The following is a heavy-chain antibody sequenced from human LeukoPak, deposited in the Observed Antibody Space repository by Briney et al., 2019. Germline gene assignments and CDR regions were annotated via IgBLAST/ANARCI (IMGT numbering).Heavy chain of an antibody. CDR3: ARGDWES. CDR1: GFTFSAYA. CDR2: IGSDGKT. Sequence: GGSLRLSCEASGFTFSAYAMTWVRQAPGKGLEWVSSIGSDGKTHYSESVKGRFAISRDNSKSMLFLQLNSLRAEYTALYYCARGDWESWGQGTVVTVSS. J-gene: IGHJ5*02. D-gene: IGHD1-26*01. V-gene: IGHV3-23*01.